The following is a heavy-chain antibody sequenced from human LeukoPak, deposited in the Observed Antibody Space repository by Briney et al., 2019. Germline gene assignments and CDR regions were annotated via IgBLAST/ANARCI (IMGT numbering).Heavy chain of an antibody. CDR3: ASGPHSSGYYY. Sequence: ASVKVSCKASGYTFTSYGISWVRQAPGQGLEWMGWINPNSGGTNYAQKFQGRVTMTRDTSIRTAYMELSRLRSDDTAVYYCASGPHSSGYYYWGQGTLVTVSS. D-gene: IGHD3-22*01. CDR1: GYTFTSYG. V-gene: IGHV1-2*02. J-gene: IGHJ4*02. CDR2: INPNSGGT.